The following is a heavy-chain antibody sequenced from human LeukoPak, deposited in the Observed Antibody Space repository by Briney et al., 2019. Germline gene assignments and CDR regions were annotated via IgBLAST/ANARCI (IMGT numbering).Heavy chain of an antibody. Sequence: SETLSLTCTVSGGSISSYYWSWIRQPAGKGLEWIGRIYTSGSTNYNPSLKSRVTMSVVTSKNQYSLKLSSVTAADTAVYYCARDSKAATATTVDYYYYGMDVWGQGTTVTVSS. CDR2: IYTSGST. V-gene: IGHV4-4*07. CDR1: GGSISSYY. J-gene: IGHJ6*02. CDR3: ARDSKAATATTVDYYYYGMDV. D-gene: IGHD4-17*01.